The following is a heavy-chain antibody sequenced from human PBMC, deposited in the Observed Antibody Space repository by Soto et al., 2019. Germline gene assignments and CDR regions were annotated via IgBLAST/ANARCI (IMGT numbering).Heavy chain of an antibody. CDR1: GGTFSSYA. CDR3: ARRDSIAYCGGDCYFDAFDI. V-gene: IGHV1-69*13. CDR2: IIPIFGTA. Sequence: SSLKASCKASGGTFSSYAISWVRQAPGQGLEWMGGIIPIFGTANYAQKFQGRVTITADESTSTAYMELSSLRSEDAAVYYCARRDSIAYCGGDCYFDAFDIWG. D-gene: IGHD2-21*02. J-gene: IGHJ3*02.